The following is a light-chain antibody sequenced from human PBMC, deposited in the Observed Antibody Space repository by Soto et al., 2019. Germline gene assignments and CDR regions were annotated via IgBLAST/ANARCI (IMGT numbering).Light chain of an antibody. J-gene: IGKJ2*01. CDR1: QSISSW. CDR2: DAT. CDR3: QQYNSYSRAT. Sequence: DIQMTQSPSTLSASVGDRVTITCRASQSISSWLAWYQQKPGKAPKLLIYDATSLESGVPSRLSGSGSGTEFTLTISSLQPDDFATYYCQQYNSYSRATFGQGTKLEIK. V-gene: IGKV1-5*01.